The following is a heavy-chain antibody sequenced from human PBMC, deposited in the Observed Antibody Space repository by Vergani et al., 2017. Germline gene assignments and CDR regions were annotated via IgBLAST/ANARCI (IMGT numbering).Heavy chain of an antibody. CDR1: GFTFDDYT. V-gene: IGHV3-43*01. CDR3: AKDKAGYYYDSSGYTDAFDI. CDR2: ISWDGGST. D-gene: IGHD3-22*01. Sequence: EVQLVESGGVVVQPGGSLRLSCAASGFTFDDYTMHWVRQAPGKGLGWVSLISWDGGSTYYADSVKGRFTISRDNSKNSLYLQMTSLRTEDTALYYCAKDKAGYYYDSSGYTDAFDIWGQGTMVTVSS. J-gene: IGHJ3*02.